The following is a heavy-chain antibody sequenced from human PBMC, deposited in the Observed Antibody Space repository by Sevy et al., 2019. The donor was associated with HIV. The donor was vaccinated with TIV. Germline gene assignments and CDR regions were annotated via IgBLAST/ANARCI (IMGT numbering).Heavy chain of an antibody. CDR3: ARELADYDSSGGAFDI. Sequence: GGSLRLSCAASGFTFSSYSMNWVRQAPGKGLEWVSYISSSSSTIYYADSVKGRFTISRDNAKNSLYLQMNSLRDEDTAVYYCARELADYDSSGGAFDIWGQGTMVTVSS. CDR1: GFTFSSYS. J-gene: IGHJ3*02. D-gene: IGHD3-22*01. V-gene: IGHV3-48*02. CDR2: ISSSSSTI.